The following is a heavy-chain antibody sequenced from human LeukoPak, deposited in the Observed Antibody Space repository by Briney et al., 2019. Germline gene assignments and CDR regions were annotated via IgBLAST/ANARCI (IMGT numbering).Heavy chain of an antibody. V-gene: IGHV4-38-2*02. D-gene: IGHD6-13*01. J-gene: IGHJ4*02. Sequence: SETLSLTCTVSGYSISSGYYWSWIRQPPGKGLEWIGEINHSGSTNYNPSLKSRVTISVDTSKNQFSLKLSSVTAADTAVYYCARTAKRVAAAGFDYWGQGTLVTVSS. CDR3: ARTAKRVAAAGFDY. CDR1: GYSISSGYY. CDR2: INHSGST.